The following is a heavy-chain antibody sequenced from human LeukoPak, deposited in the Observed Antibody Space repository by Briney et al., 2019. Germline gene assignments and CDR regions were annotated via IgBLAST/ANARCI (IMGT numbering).Heavy chain of an antibody. V-gene: IGHV3-21*01. Sequence: GGSLRLSCAASGFTFSSYEMNWVRQAPGKGLEWVSSISSSSSHIYYADSVKGRFTISRDNAKNSLYLQMNSLRAEDTAVYYCARGRGLPGPLDYWGQGTLVTVSS. J-gene: IGHJ4*02. CDR1: GFTFSSYE. D-gene: IGHD3-10*01. CDR3: ARGRGLPGPLDY. CDR2: ISSSSSHI.